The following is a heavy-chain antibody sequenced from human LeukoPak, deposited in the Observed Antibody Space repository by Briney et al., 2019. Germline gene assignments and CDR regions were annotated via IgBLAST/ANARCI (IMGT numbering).Heavy chain of an antibody. D-gene: IGHD2-15*01. V-gene: IGHV3-23*01. CDR3: AKDGSSYPNWFDP. CDR1: GVTFSSYV. CDR2: ISGSGGGT. J-gene: IGHJ5*02. Sequence: GGSLRLSCEASGVTFSSYVMSWVRQAPGKGPEWVSGISGSGGGTYYADSVKGRFTISRDNSKNTLYLQMNSLRAEDTAVYYCAKDGSSYPNWFDPWGQGTLVTVSS.